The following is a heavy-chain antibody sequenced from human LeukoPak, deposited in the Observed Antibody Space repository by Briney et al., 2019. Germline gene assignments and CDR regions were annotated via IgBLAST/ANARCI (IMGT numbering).Heavy chain of an antibody. CDR2: IYTSGRT. CDR3: ARGGDGVTTSSFDH. CDR1: GGSMSNLY. D-gene: IGHD2-21*02. Sequence: SETLSLTCTVSGGSMSNLYWSWIRQPAGKGLEWLGRIYTSGRTKYNPSLKSRLTMLVDTSKNQFSLKLSSVTAADTAAYFCARGGDGVTTSSFDHWGQGTLVTVSS. J-gene: IGHJ4*02. V-gene: IGHV4-4*07.